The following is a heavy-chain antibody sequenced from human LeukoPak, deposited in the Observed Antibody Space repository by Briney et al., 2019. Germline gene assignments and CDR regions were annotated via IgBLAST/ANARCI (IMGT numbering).Heavy chain of an antibody. D-gene: IGHD3-22*01. Sequence: PGGSLRLSCAASGFTFSRYWMHWVRQAPGKGLEWVSSISTSSTYIYYADSVKGRFTISRDNAKNSLYLHMNSLRAEDTAVYYCARDPQLRHYYDTSGSYYFDYWGQGTLVTVSS. CDR1: GFTFSRYW. CDR3: ARDPQLRHYYDTSGSYYFDY. J-gene: IGHJ4*02. V-gene: IGHV3-21*01. CDR2: ISTSSTYI.